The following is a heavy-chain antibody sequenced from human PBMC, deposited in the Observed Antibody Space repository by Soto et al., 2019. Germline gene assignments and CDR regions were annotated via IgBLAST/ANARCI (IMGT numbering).Heavy chain of an antibody. CDR3: AKXRSGYYDSSGRYYGMDV. CDR2: MSYDGSNK. D-gene: IGHD3-22*01. Sequence: PGGSLRLSCAASGFTFSSYGMHWVRQAPGKGLEWVAVMSYDGSNKYYADSVKGRFTISRDNSKNTLYLQMNSLRAEDTAVYYCAKXRSGYYDSSGRYYGMDVWGQGTTVTVSS. J-gene: IGHJ6*02. V-gene: IGHV3-30*18. CDR1: GFTFSSYG.